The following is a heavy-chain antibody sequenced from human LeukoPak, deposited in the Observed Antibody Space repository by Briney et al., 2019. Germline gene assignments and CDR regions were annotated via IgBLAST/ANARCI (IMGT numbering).Heavy chain of an antibody. CDR3: ARGEWFSNWFDP. CDR2: IYYSGST. V-gene: IGHV4-59*01. D-gene: IGHD3-3*01. CDR1: GGSISSYY. Sequence: SETLCLTCTVSGGSISSYYWSWIRQPPGKGLEWIGYIYYSGSTNYNPSLKSRVTISVDTSKNQFSLKLSSVTAADTAVYYCARGEWFSNWFDPWGQGTLVTVSS. J-gene: IGHJ5*02.